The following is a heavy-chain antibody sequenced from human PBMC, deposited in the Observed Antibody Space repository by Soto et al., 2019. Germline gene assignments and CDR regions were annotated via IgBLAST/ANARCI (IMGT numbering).Heavy chain of an antibody. CDR3: ASVRGGYYYAMDV. J-gene: IGHJ6*04. V-gene: IGHV4-4*02. CDR1: GGSISSSNW. Sequence: SETLSLTCAVSGGSISSSNWWSWVRQPPGKGLEWIGEIYHSGSTNYNPSLKSRVTISVDKSKNQFSLKLSSVTAADTAVYYCASVRGGYYYAMDVWGKGTTVT. D-gene: IGHD3-10*02. CDR2: IYHSGST.